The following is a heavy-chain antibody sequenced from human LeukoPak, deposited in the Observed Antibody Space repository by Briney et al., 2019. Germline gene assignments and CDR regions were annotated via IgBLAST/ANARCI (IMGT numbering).Heavy chain of an antibody. D-gene: IGHD6-19*01. CDR3: ARHPYSSGWYSYVYYFDY. CDR1: GGSTSSSSYY. J-gene: IGHJ4*02. CDR2: IYYSGST. V-gene: IGHV4-39*01. Sequence: PSETLSLTCTVSGGSTSSSSYYWGWIRQPPGKGLEWIGSIYYSGSTYYNPSLKSRVTISVDTSKNQFSLKLSSVTAADTAVYYCARHPYSSGWYSYVYYFDYWGQGTLVTVSS.